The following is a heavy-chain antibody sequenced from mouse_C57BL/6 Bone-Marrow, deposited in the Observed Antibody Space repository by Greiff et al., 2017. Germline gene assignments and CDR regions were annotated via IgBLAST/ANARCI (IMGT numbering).Heavy chain of an antibody. CDR3: ARPAQATGDYFDY. CDR2: IYPRSGNT. CDR1: GYTFTSYG. D-gene: IGHD3-2*02. Sequence: QVHVKQSGAELARPGASVKLSCKASGYTFTSYGISWVKQRTGQGLEWIGEIYPRSGNTYYNEKFKGKATLTADKSSSTAYMELRSLTSEDSAVYFCARPAQATGDYFDYWGQGTTLTVSS. V-gene: IGHV1-81*01. J-gene: IGHJ2*01.